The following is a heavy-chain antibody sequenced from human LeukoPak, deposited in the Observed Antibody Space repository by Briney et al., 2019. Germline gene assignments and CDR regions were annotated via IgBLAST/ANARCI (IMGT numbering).Heavy chain of an antibody. CDR1: GGSFSGYY. V-gene: IGHV4-34*01. CDR2: INHSGST. J-gene: IGHJ6*03. Sequence: SETLSLTCAVYGGSFSGYYWSWIRQPPGKGLEWIGEINHSGSTNYYPSLKSRVTISVDTSKNQFSLKLSSVTAADTAVYYCARSYYSSGWYGPLYYYYYMDVWGKGTTVTISS. CDR3: ARSYYSSGWYGPLYYYYYMDV. D-gene: IGHD6-19*01.